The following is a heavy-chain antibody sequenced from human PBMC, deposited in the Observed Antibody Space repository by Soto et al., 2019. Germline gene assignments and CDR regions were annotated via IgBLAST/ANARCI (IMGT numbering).Heavy chain of an antibody. CDR3: ASDGSTEVGMDV. CDR2: NSSYNANT. CDR1: GYTFTSYG. Sequence: ASVKVSCKASGYTFTSYGISWLRQAPGQGLEWMGWNSSYNANTNYAQKLQGRVTMTTDTSTSTAYMELRSLRSDDTAVYYCASDGSTEVGMDVWGQGTTVTVSS. J-gene: IGHJ6*02. V-gene: IGHV1-18*04.